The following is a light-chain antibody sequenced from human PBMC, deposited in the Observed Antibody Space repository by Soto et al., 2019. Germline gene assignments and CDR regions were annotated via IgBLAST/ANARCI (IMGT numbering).Light chain of an antibody. Sequence: EIVMTPSPATLSVSPVERATLSCRASQSVSSNLAWYQQKPGQAPRLLIYGASTRATGIPARFSGSGSGTEFTLTISSLQSEDFAVYYCQQYNNWPPTFGQGTKVDIK. CDR2: GAS. J-gene: IGKJ1*01. CDR3: QQYNNWPPT. CDR1: QSVSSN. V-gene: IGKV3-15*01.